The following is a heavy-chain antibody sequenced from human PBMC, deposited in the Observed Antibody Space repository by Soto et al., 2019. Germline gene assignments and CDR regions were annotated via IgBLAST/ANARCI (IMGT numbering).Heavy chain of an antibody. CDR3: AREGWASSIAARHFYYYYMDV. D-gene: IGHD6-6*01. CDR2: INAGNGNT. J-gene: IGHJ6*03. V-gene: IGHV1-3*01. CDR1: GYTLTSYA. Sequence: GAPVKGSCKASGYTLTSYAMHLGRQAPGQKAEGVGWINAGNGNTKYSQKFQGRVTITRDTSASTAYMELSSLRSEDTAVYYCAREGWASSIAARHFYYYYMDVWGKGTTVTVSS.